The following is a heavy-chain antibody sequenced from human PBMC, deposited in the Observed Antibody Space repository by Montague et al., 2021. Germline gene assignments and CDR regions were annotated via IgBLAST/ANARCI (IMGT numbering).Heavy chain of an antibody. J-gene: IGHJ5*02. Sequence: TLSLTCTFSGGSVSSGGYSWSWIRQPPGKGLEWLGYTYFRGTTYYNPSLSRRLSISLDTSRNHLSLQLTSVTAADTAIYYCAMDASGSYVGWFNPWGQEALVTVSS. V-gene: IGHV4-30-4*08. CDR1: GGSVSSGGYS. D-gene: IGHD3-10*01. CDR3: AMDASGSYVGWFNP. CDR2: TYFRGTT.